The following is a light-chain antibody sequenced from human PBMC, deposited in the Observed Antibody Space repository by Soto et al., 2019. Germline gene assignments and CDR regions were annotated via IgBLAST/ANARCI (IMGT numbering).Light chain of an antibody. J-gene: IGLJ1*01. CDR2: EGS. CDR1: SSDVGSYNL. CDR3: CSYVGTTPVV. Sequence: QSALTQPASVSGSPGQSITISCTGTSSDVGSYNLVSWYQQHPGKAPKLMICEGSKRPSGVSNRFSGSKSGNTASLTISGLQAEDEADYYCCSYVGTTPVVFGPGTKLTVL. V-gene: IGLV2-23*01.